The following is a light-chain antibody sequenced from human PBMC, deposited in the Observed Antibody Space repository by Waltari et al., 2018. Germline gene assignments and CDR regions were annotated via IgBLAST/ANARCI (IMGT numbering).Light chain of an antibody. CDR3: QQLGNYPIT. J-gene: IGKJ5*01. V-gene: IGKV1-9*01. CDR1: QGINSY. Sequence: DIQLTQSPSFLSASVGDRVTITCRASQGINSYLSWYQQKPGKAPKLLIYGASTLQSGIPSRFSGIGSGTEFTLTISSLQPEDSATYYCQQLGNYPITVGQGTRVETK. CDR2: GAS.